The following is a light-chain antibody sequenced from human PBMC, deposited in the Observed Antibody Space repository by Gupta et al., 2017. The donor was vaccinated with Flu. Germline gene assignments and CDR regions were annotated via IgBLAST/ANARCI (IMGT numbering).Light chain of an antibody. Sequence: SYALTQAPSASVAPGQTARITCGGDNIAIKSVHWYQQKPGQAPLLVVYDDADRPSGIPERFSASNSGNTATLTISRVEAGEEADYYCQVWDDDSDNHVVFGGGTKLTVL. CDR2: DDA. CDR1: NIAIKS. V-gene: IGLV3-21*02. CDR3: QVWDDDSDNHVV. J-gene: IGLJ2*01.